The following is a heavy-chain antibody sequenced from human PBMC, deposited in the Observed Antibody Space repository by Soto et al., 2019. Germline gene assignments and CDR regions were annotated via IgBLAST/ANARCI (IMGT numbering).Heavy chain of an antibody. CDR1: GFTFNSYA. V-gene: IGHV3-23*01. Sequence: EVQLLESGGGLVQPGGSLRLSCAASGFTFNSYAMSWVRQAPGKGLEWVSAISGSGDRTYYADSVKGRFTISRDNSKNTLYLRMNSLRFEDTAVYYCASALYDILTGYNKEFDYWGKAPLLTVSS. CDR3: ASALYDILTGYNKEFDY. CDR2: ISGSGDRT. D-gene: IGHD3-9*01. J-gene: IGHJ4*02.